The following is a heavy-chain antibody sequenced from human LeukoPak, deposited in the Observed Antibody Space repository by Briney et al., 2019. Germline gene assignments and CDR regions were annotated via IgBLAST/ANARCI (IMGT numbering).Heavy chain of an antibody. J-gene: IGHJ4*02. D-gene: IGHD3-22*01. Sequence: PGGSLRLSCAASGFTFSSYAMSWVRQAPGKGLEWVSSINNVGSHIYYADSVKGRFTISRDNAKNSLYLQMNSLRAEDTAVYYCVRGYYAGRGHHFEYWGQGTLVTVSS. CDR2: INNVGSHI. CDR3: VRGYYAGRGHHFEY. V-gene: IGHV3-21*01. CDR1: GFTFSSYA.